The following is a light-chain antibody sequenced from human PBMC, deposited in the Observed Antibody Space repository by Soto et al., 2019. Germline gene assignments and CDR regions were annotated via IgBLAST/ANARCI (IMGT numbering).Light chain of an antibody. Sequence: DIVMTQSPDSLAVSLGERATINCKSSQTVLYSPNNKNYLAWYQQKSGQPPKLLIYWASTRESGVPDRFSGSGSGTDFTLTISSLQAEDVALYYCQQYYSTPWTFGQGTRVEMK. V-gene: IGKV4-1*01. CDR3: QQYYSTPWT. J-gene: IGKJ1*01. CDR1: QTVLYSPNNKNY. CDR2: WAS.